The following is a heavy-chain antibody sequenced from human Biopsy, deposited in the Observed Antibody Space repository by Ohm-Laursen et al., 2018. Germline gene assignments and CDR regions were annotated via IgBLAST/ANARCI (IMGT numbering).Heavy chain of an antibody. CDR2: IIAPSGAT. CDR3: ARTGTYYHDSSLYYFYGLDL. J-gene: IGHJ6*02. Sequence: GASVNVSCKTFGVTLSKYAMSWVRHAPGPGLEWLGGIIAPSGATNNAQRFQGRLSITADESATSVYMELSSLTSEDTAVYYCARTGTYYHDSSLYYFYGLDLWGQGSTVTVFS. CDR1: GVTLSKYA. D-gene: IGHD3-22*01. V-gene: IGHV1-69*13.